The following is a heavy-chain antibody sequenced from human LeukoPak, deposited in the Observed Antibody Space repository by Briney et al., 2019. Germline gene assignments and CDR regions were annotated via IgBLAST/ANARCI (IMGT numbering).Heavy chain of an antibody. D-gene: IGHD3-3*01. J-gene: IGHJ4*02. CDR3: ATSPEPGVVIHD. V-gene: IGHV1-24*01. CDR1: GYTLTELS. CDR2: FDPEDGET. Sequence: ASVKVSCKVSGYTLTELSMHWVRQAPGKELEWMGGFDPEDGETIYAQKFQGRVTMTEDTSTDTAYMELSSLRSEDTAVYYCATSPEPGVVIHDWGQGTLVTVSS.